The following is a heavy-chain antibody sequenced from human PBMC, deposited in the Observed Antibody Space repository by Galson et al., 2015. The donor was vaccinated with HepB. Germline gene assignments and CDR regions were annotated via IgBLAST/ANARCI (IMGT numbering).Heavy chain of an antibody. J-gene: IGHJ4*02. Sequence: SVKVSCKASGYTFTSYAIHWVRQAPGQGLEWVGWINAGNGNTKYSQKFQGRVTVTRDTSASTAYMELSSLKSEDTAVYYCARVLWYDSSGYGFDYWGQGTLVTVSS. CDR1: GYTFTSYA. D-gene: IGHD3-22*01. V-gene: IGHV1-3*01. CDR2: INAGNGNT. CDR3: ARVLWYDSSGYGFDY.